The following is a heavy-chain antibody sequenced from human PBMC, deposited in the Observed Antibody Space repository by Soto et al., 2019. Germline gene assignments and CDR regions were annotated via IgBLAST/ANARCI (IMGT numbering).Heavy chain of an antibody. V-gene: IGHV3-23*01. CDR3: AKDPIYEYYFDY. D-gene: IGHD2-2*02. CDR2: ISGSGGST. J-gene: IGHJ4*02. CDR1: GFTFSSYA. Sequence: GGSLRLSCAASGFTFSSYAMSWVRQAPGKGLEWVSAISGSGGSTYYADSVKGRFTISRDNSKNTLYPQMNSLRAEDTAVYYCAKDPIYEYYFDYWGQGTLVTVSS.